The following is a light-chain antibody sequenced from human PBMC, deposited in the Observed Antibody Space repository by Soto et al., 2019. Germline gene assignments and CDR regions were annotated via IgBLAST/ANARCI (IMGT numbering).Light chain of an antibody. Sequence: QSVLTQPPSVSGAPGQRVTISCTGSSSNMGGGYDVYWYQQRPGTAPKLLISDIDNRPSGVPDRFSGSKSGTSASLAITGLQAEDEADYYCQSYDNSHDWDVIFGAGTKLTVL. V-gene: IGLV1-40*01. CDR1: SSNMGGGYD. J-gene: IGLJ2*01. CDR3: QSYDNSHDWDVI. CDR2: DID.